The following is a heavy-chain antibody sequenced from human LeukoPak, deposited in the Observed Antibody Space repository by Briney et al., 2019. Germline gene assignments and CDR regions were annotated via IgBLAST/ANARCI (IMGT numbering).Heavy chain of an antibody. V-gene: IGHV3-33*06. Sequence: GGSLRLSCAASGLTFSAYDMHWVRQAPGKGLEWVAVLWDDGSRKYSADSVRGRFTISRDNSKNTLYFQMNSLRAEDTAVYYCAKGLKYCSGGSCSLYMDVWGKGTTVTVSS. D-gene: IGHD2-15*01. CDR1: GLTFSAYD. CDR3: AKGLKYCSGGSCSLYMDV. J-gene: IGHJ6*03. CDR2: LWDDGSRK.